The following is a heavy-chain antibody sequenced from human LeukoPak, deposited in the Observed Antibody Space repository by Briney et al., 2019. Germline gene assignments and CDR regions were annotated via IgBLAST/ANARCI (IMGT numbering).Heavy chain of an antibody. V-gene: IGHV4-59*08. CDR2: IYYSGST. D-gene: IGHD3-10*01. CDR1: GGSISSYY. Sequence: SETLSLTCTVSGGSISSYYWSWIRQPPGKGLEWIGYIYYSGSTNYNPSLKSRVTISVDTSKNQFSLKLSSVTAADTAVYYCARHARTAHLWFGELLPFDYWGQGTLVTVSP. J-gene: IGHJ4*02. CDR3: ARHARTAHLWFGELLPFDY.